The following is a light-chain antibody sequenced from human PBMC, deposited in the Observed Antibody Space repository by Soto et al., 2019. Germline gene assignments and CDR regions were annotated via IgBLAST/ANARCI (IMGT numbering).Light chain of an antibody. CDR2: GNI. Sequence: QSVLTQPPSVSGAPGQRVTISCTGSSSNIGAGYDVHWYQQLPGTAPKLLIYGNINRPSGVPDRFSGSKSSTSASLAITGLQAEDEADYYCQSHDSSLSGFVFGTGTKLTVL. J-gene: IGLJ1*01. CDR3: QSHDSSLSGFV. CDR1: SSNIGAGYD. V-gene: IGLV1-40*01.